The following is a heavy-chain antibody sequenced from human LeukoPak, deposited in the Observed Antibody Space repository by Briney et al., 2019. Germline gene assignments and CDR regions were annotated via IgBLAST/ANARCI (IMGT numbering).Heavy chain of an antibody. CDR1: GGSISSYY. D-gene: IGHD6-19*01. J-gene: IGHJ4*02. CDR2: IYYSGST. Sequence: PSETLSLTCTVSGGSISSYYRSWIRQPPGKGLEWIGYIYYSGSTNYNPSLKSRVTISVDTSKNQFSLKLSSVTAADTAVYYCARGEQWLVRGWNYWGQGTLVTVSS. V-gene: IGHV4-59*01. CDR3: ARGEQWLVRGWNY.